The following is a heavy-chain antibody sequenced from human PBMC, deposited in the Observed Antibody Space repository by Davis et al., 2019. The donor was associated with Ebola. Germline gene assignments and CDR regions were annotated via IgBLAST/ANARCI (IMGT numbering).Heavy chain of an antibody. CDR3: ARQGTRLTYYYYYGMDV. D-gene: IGHD1-7*01. CDR2: IYYSGST. Sequence: SETLSLTCTVSGGSISSYYWSWIRQPPGTGLEWIGSIYYSGSTYYNPSLKSRVTISVDTSKNQFSLKLSSVTAADTAVYYCARQGTRLTYYYYYGMDVWGQGTTVTVSS. J-gene: IGHJ6*02. CDR1: GGSISSYY. V-gene: IGHV4-59*05.